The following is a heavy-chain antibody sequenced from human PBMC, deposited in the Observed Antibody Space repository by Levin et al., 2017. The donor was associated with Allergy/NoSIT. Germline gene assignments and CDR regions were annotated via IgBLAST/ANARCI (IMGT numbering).Heavy chain of an antibody. CDR3: ARDSTYCGGDCYSGLWN. D-gene: IGHD2-21*02. CDR2: ISYDGSNK. J-gene: IGHJ4*02. Sequence: SCAASGFTFSSYAMHWVRQAPGKGLEWVAVISYDGSNKYYADSVKGRFTISRDNSKNTLYLQMNSLRAEETAVYYCARDSTYCGGDCYSGLWNWGQGTLVTVSS. V-gene: IGHV3-30-3*01. CDR1: GFTFSSYA.